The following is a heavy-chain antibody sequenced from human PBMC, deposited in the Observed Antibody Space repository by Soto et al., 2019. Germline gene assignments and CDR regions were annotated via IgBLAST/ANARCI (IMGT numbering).Heavy chain of an antibody. CDR1: GGSISSSNW. CDR2: IYHSGST. Sequence: SETLSLTCAVSGGSISSSNWWSWVRQPPGKGLEWIGEIYHSGSTNYNPSLKSRVTISVDKSKNQFSLKLSSVTAADTAVYYCASTPTLYYYDSNGYYRPWGQGTLVTVSS. CDR3: ASTPTLYYYDSNGYYRP. D-gene: IGHD3-22*01. J-gene: IGHJ5*02. V-gene: IGHV4-4*02.